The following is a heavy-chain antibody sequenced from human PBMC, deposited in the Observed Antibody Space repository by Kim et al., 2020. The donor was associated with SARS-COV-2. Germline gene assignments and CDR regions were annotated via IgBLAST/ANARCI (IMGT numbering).Heavy chain of an antibody. J-gene: IGHJ6*02. CDR1: GFTFSSYG. Sequence: GGSLRLSCAASGFTFSSYGMHWVRQAPDKGLEWMAVISFDGSNKYYADSVKGRFTISRDNSKNTLSLQMNSLRVEDTAVYYCAKDMVRGVISSYYYGMDVWGQGTTVTVSS. CDR2: ISFDGSNK. V-gene: IGHV3-30*18. D-gene: IGHD3-10*01. CDR3: AKDMVRGVISSYYYGMDV.